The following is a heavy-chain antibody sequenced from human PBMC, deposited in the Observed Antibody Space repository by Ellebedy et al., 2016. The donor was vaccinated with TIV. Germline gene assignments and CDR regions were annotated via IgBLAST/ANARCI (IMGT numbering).Heavy chain of an antibody. CDR2: ISGLNGKT. Sequence: AASVKVSCKTSGYTFTSYGVSWVRQAPGQGLEWMGWISGLNGKTKYARTVQGRVTLTTDTAARTVYMELTSLRSDDTAVYYSARDNTVGGTNWFDPWGQGTLVIVSS. V-gene: IGHV1-18*01. CDR3: ARDNTVGGTNWFDP. CDR1: GYTFTSYG. J-gene: IGHJ5*02. D-gene: IGHD6-19*01.